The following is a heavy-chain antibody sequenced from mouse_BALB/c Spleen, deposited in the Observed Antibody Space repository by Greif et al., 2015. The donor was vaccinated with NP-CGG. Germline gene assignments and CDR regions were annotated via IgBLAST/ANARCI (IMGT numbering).Heavy chain of an antibody. J-gene: IGHJ4*01. CDR2: IDPSDSET. CDR1: GYTFTSYW. Sequence: QLQQSGAELVKPGAPVKLSCKASGYTFTSYWMNWVKQRPGRGLEWIGRIDPSDSETHYNQKFKDKATLTVDKSSSXAYIQLSSLTSEDSAVYYCARSGYYGSPYYYAMDYWGQGTSVTVSS. CDR3: ARSGYYGSPYYYAMDY. V-gene: IGHV1-69*02. D-gene: IGHD1-1*01.